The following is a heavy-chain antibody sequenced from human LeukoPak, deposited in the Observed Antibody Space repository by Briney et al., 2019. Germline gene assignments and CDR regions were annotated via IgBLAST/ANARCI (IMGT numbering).Heavy chain of an antibody. J-gene: IGHJ5*02. CDR3: ARGNRVCSTSCSGVWFDP. Sequence: SETLSLTCAVYGGSFSGYYWSWIRQPPGKGLEWIGEINHSGSTNYNPSLKSRVTISVDTSKNQFSLKLSSVTAADTAVYYCARGNRVCSTSCSGVWFDPWGQGTLVTVSS. CDR1: GGSFSGYY. CDR2: INHSGST. V-gene: IGHV4-34*01. D-gene: IGHD2-2*01.